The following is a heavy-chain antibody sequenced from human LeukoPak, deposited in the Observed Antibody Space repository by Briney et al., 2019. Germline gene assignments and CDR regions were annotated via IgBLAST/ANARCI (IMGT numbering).Heavy chain of an antibody. CDR2: ISSSSGYI. Sequence: GGSLRLSCEVSGFSFSGYSMSWVRQAPGKGLEWVSSISSSSGYIYYADSVKGRFTISRDNAKNSLYLQMNSLGAEDTAVYYCARDVGITAVGLYYFDYWGQGTLVTVSS. V-gene: IGHV3-21*01. CDR3: ARDVGITAVGLYYFDY. J-gene: IGHJ4*02. CDR1: GFSFSGYS. D-gene: IGHD6-13*01.